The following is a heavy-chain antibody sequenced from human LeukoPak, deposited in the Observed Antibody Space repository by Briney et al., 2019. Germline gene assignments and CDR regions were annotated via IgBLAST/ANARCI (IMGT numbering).Heavy chain of an antibody. D-gene: IGHD3-22*01. CDR2: IIPIFGTA. Sequence: ASVKVSCKASGGTFSSYAISWVRQAPGQGLEWMGGIIPIFGTANYAQKFQGRVTITADESTSTAYMELSSLRSEDTAVYYCARGYASSGYAGPGGFDPWGQGTLVTVSS. V-gene: IGHV1-69*13. J-gene: IGHJ5*02. CDR1: GGTFSSYA. CDR3: ARGYASSGYAGPGGFDP.